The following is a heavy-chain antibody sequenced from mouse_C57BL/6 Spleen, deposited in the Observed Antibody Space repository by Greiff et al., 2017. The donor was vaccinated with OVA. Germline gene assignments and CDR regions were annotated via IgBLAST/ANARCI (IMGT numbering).Heavy chain of an antibody. V-gene: IGHV1-80*01. CDR1: GYAFSSYW. D-gene: IGHD1-1*01. CDR3: ARSYYGSSYATDY. CDR2: IYPGDGDT. J-gene: IGHJ4*01. Sequence: QVQLKESGAELVKPGASVKISCKASGYAFSSYWMNWVKQRPGKGLEWIGQIYPGDGDTNYNGKFKGKATLTADKSSSTAYMQLSSLTSEDSAVYFCARSYYGSSYATDYWGQGTSVTVSS.